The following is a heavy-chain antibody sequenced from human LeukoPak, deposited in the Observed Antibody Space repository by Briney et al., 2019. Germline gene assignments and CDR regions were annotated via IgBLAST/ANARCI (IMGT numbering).Heavy chain of an antibody. Sequence: SETLSLTCTVSGGSISSSSYYWGWIRQPPGKGLEWIGSIYYSWRTYYNPSLKSRVTISVDTSKNQFSLKLSSVTAADTAVYYCARLYCSGGSCYGNRRNNWFDPWGQGTLVTVSS. D-gene: IGHD2-15*01. J-gene: IGHJ5*02. CDR2: IYYSWRT. CDR3: ARLYCSGGSCYGNRRNNWFDP. V-gene: IGHV4-39*01. CDR1: GGSISSSSYY.